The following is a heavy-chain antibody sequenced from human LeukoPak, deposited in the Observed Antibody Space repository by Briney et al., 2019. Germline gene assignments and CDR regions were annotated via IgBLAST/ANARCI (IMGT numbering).Heavy chain of an antibody. Sequence: SVKVSCKASGGTFSSYAISWVRQAPGQGLELMGGIIPIFGTANYAQKFQGRVTITADESTSTAYMELSSLRSEDTAVYYCAREVMVRGVITXYYFXXWGQGTLVTV. J-gene: IGHJ4*02. CDR2: IIPIFGTA. CDR3: AREVMVRGVITXYYFXX. D-gene: IGHD3-10*01. CDR1: GGTFSSYA. V-gene: IGHV1-69*13.